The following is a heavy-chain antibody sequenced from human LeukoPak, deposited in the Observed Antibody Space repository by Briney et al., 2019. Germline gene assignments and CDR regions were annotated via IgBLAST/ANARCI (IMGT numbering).Heavy chain of an antibody. CDR1: GGSVSSGSYY. CDR2: IYNSGTT. Sequence: SETLSLTCNVSGGSVSSGSYYWSWIRQPPGKGLEWIGYIYNSGTTNYNPSLKSRVTISVDSSKNQFSLKLSSVTAADTAVYYCARSDQWLGDFDYWGQGTLVTVSS. V-gene: IGHV4-61*01. J-gene: IGHJ4*02. D-gene: IGHD6-19*01. CDR3: ARSDQWLGDFDY.